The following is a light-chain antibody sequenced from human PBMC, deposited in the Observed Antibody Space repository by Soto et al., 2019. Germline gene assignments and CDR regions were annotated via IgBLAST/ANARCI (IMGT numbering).Light chain of an antibody. CDR3: QHYGSSPWT. Sequence: EIVLTQSPGTLSFSPGERATLSCRASQSIGNNFLAWYQQKPGQAPRLLIYGASSRATVIPDRFSGSGSGTDFTLTISRLEPEDFAVYYCQHYGSSPWTFGQGTEVEIK. V-gene: IGKV3-20*01. J-gene: IGKJ1*01. CDR2: GAS. CDR1: QSIGNNF.